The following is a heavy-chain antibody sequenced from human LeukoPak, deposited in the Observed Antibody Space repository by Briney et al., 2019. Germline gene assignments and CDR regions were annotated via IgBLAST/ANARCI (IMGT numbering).Heavy chain of an antibody. J-gene: IGHJ4*02. D-gene: IGHD6-19*01. CDR1: GYSISSGYY. Sequence: SETLSLTCAVSGYSISSGYYWSWIRQPPGKGLEWIGEINHSGSTNYNPSLKSRVTISVDTSKNQFSLKLSSVTAADTAVYYCARGYRKYSSGWYGGGYYFDYWGQGTLVTVSS. CDR3: ARGYRKYSSGWYGGGYYFDY. V-gene: IGHV4-34*01. CDR2: INHSGST.